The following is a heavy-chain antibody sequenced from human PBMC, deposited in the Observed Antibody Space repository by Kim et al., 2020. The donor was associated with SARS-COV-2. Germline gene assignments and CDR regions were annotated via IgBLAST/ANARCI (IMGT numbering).Heavy chain of an antibody. D-gene: IGHD6-13*01. CDR3: TTKGRGSSSWYRY. V-gene: IGHV3-15*01. Sequence: YAAPVKGRFTISRDDSKNTLYLQMNSLKTEDTAVYYCTTKGRGSSSWYRYWGQGTLVTVSS. J-gene: IGHJ4*02.